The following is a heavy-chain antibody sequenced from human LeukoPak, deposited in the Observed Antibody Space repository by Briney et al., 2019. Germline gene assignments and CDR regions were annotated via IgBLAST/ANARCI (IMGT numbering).Heavy chain of an antibody. CDR1: GGTFSSYA. J-gene: IGHJ6*02. D-gene: IGHD3-3*01. CDR3: ARVARITIFGVVIGGTGNYYGMDV. CDR2: IIPILGIA. Sequence: GASVKVSCKASGGTFSSYAISWVRQAPGQGLEWMGRIIPILGIANYAQKFQGRVTITADKSTSTAYMELSSLRSEDTAVYYCARVARITIFGVVIGGTGNYYGMDVWGQGTTVTVSS. V-gene: IGHV1-69*04.